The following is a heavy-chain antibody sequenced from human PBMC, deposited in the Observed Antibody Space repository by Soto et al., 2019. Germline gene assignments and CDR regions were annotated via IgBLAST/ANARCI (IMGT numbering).Heavy chain of an antibody. V-gene: IGHV4-39*01. CDR1: GGSISSSSYY. J-gene: IGHJ6*03. Sequence: SETLSLTCTVSGGSISSSSYYWGWIRQPPGKGLEWIGSIYYSGSTYYNPSLKSRVTISVDTSKNQFSLKLSSVTAADTAVYYCVRLMGYYYYMDVWGKGTTVTVSS. CDR3: VRLMGYYYYMDV. CDR2: IYYSGST.